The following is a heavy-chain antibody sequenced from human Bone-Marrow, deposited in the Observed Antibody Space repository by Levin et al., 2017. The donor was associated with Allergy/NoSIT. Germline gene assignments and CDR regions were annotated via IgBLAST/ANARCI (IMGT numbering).Heavy chain of an antibody. Sequence: LSLTCAGSGFTFRDYEMNWVRQAPGKGLEWISYISESGYTIYYADSVKGRFTISRDNAKNSLYLQMSSLRAEDTAVYYFAGKHNDFWRGQFHWGQGTLVTVSS. CDR3: AGKHNDFWRGQFH. D-gene: IGHD3-3*01. CDR2: ISESGYTI. V-gene: IGHV3-48*03. CDR1: GFTFRDYE. J-gene: IGHJ4*02.